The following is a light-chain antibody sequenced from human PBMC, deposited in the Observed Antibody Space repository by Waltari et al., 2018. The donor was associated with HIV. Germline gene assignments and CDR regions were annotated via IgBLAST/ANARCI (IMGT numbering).Light chain of an antibody. J-gene: IGLJ3*02. CDR1: SPNIATNT. V-gene: IGLV1-44*01. Sequence: QSVLTQPPSASGTPGQRVTIACSGRSPNIATNTVNWYQQLPGTAPKLLIYTNNQRPSGVPARFSGSKSGTSASLAISGLQSDDDADYYCATWDDSLNGWVFGGGTRLTVL. CDR3: ATWDDSLNGWV. CDR2: TNN.